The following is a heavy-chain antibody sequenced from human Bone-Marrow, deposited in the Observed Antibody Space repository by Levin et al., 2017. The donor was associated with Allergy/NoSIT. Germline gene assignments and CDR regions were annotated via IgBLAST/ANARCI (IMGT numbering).Heavy chain of an antibody. J-gene: IGHJ4*02. CDR2: TYHTGGT. CDR1: GASINSDHW. Sequence: SETLSLTCAVSGASINSDHWWGWIRQAPGKGLEWLGYTYHTGGTYYNPSLKTRVTMSVDTSKNHVSLRVTSVTAVDTAVYYCVRSENGYFDYWGQGILVTVSS. CDR3: VRSENGYFDY. V-gene: IGHV4-28*01. D-gene: IGHD2-8*01.